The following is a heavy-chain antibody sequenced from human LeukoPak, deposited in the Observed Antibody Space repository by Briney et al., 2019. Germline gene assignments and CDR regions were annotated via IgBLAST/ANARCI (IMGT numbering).Heavy chain of an antibody. Sequence: AGGSLRLSCAASGFTFSSYGMHWVRQAPGKGLEWVAFIRYDGGNKYYADSVKGRFTISRDNSKNTLYLQMNSLRAEDTAVYYCAKDRGQLVYYYMDVWGKGTTVTVSS. CDR2: IRYDGGNK. CDR1: GFTFSSYG. J-gene: IGHJ6*03. CDR3: AKDRGQLVYYYMDV. V-gene: IGHV3-30*02. D-gene: IGHD6-6*01.